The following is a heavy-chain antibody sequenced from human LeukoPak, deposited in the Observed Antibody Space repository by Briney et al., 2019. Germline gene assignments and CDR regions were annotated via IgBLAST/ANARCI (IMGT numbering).Heavy chain of an antibody. CDR3: AKGGGPYHLPTDY. D-gene: IGHD2-2*01. CDR1: GFTFSSYA. Sequence: GGSLRLSCTASGFTFSSYAMNWVRQAPGKGLEWVSAITSAGNTYYADSVKGRFTISRDSSKNTLYLQMNSLRSEDTAVYYCAKGGGPYHLPTDYWGQGTLVTVSS. J-gene: IGHJ4*02. V-gene: IGHV3-23*01. CDR2: ITSAGNT.